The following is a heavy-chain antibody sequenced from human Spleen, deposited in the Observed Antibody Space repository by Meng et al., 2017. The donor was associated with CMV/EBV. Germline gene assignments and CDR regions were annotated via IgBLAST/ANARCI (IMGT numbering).Heavy chain of an antibody. V-gene: IGHV1-2*02. CDR3: ASGFCSSTNCNSEIDYFDH. J-gene: IGHJ4*02. D-gene: IGHD2-2*01. CDR2: INPNNGGT. Sequence: ASVKVFCKASGYTFTGYYLYWVRQATGQGLEYMGWINPNNGGTNYAQKFQGRVTMTRDTSISTAYMELSSRISDDTAVYFCASGFCSSTNCNSEIDYFDHWGQGTLVTVSS. CDR1: GYTFTGYY.